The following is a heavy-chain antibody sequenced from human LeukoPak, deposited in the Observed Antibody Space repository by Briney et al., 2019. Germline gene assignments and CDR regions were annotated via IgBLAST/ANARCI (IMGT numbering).Heavy chain of an antibody. Sequence: SETLSLTCTVSGGSISSGGYFWSWIRQPPGKGLEWIGYIYFRGGTYYNPSLKSRVTISVDTSKNQFSLKLTSVTAADTAVYYCARDSSYITSSGYYYYGMDVWGQGTTVTVSS. CDR2: IYFRGGT. D-gene: IGHD6-6*01. CDR1: GGSISSGGYF. CDR3: ARDSSYITSSGYYYYGMDV. J-gene: IGHJ6*02. V-gene: IGHV4-31*03.